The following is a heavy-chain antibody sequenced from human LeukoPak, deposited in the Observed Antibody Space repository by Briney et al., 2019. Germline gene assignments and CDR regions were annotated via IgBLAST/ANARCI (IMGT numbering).Heavy chain of an antibody. J-gene: IGHJ4*02. CDR3: ARGPAKDRRWEY. CDR2: INHSGSA. D-gene: IGHD1-26*01. V-gene: IGHV4-34*01. Sequence: SETLSLTCAVYGGSFSGYYWSWIRQPPGKGLEWIGEINHSGSANYNPSLKSRVTISVDRSKNQFSLKLSSVTAADTAVYYCARGPAKDRRWEYWGQGTLVTVSS. CDR1: GGSFSGYY.